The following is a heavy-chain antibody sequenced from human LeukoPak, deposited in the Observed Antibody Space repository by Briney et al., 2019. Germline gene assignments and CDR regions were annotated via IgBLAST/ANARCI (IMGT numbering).Heavy chain of an antibody. J-gene: IGHJ3*02. Sequence: ASVKVSCKASGYTFTSYAINWVRQAPGQGLEWMGWINTDTGNPTYAQGFTGRFVFSLDTSVSTAYLQISSLKAEDTAVYYCARGRGYCSSTSCYTGRDAFDIWGQGTMVTVSS. V-gene: IGHV7-4-1*02. CDR1: GYTFTSYA. CDR3: ARGRGYCSSTSCYTGRDAFDI. CDR2: INTDTGNP. D-gene: IGHD2-2*02.